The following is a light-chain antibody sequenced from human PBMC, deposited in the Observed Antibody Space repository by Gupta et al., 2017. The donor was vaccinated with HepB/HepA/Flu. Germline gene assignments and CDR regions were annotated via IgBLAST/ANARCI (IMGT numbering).Light chain of an antibody. CDR3: FSYAGGDNWV. CDR2: AVA. Sequence: QSALTQPPSASGSPAQSVTISCTGSNTDVGSYNFVSWFQQHPGKAPRLLIYAVAKRPSGVPDRFSGSKAGNTASLTVSGLQADDEADYYCFSYAGGDNWVFGTGTKVTVL. V-gene: IGLV2-8*01. J-gene: IGLJ1*01. CDR1: NTDVGSYNF.